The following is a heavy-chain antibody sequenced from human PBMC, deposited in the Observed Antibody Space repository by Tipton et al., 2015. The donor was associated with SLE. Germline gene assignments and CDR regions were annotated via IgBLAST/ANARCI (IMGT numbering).Heavy chain of an antibody. V-gene: IGHV4-31*03. Sequence: TLSLTCTVSGGSISSGGYYWSWIRQHPGKGLEYIGYIYYNGNTYYNPSLKSRVTISLDTSKNQFSLKLTSVTAADTAVFYCARYNSPSWFDPWGQGTLVTVSS. J-gene: IGHJ5*02. CDR3: ARYNSPSWFDP. D-gene: IGHD6-19*01. CDR1: GGSISSGGYY. CDR2: IYYNGNT.